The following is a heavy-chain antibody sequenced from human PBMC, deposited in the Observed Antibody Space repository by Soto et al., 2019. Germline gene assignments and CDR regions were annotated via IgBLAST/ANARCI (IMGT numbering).Heavy chain of an antibody. CDR1: GFTVSSNY. CDR3: ARGGGYCSSTSCSMGTVNYYYYGMDV. CDR2: IYSGGST. V-gene: IGHV3-53*01. D-gene: IGHD2-2*01. J-gene: IGHJ6*02. Sequence: GGSLRLSCAASGFTVSSNYMSWVRQAPGKGLEWVSVIYSGGSTYYADSVKGRFTISRDNSKNTLYLQMNSLRAEDTAVYYCARGGGYCSSTSCSMGTVNYYYYGMDVWGQGTTVTVSS.